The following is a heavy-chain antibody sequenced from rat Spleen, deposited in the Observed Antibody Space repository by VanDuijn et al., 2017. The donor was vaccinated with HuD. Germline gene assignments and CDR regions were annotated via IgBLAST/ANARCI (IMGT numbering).Heavy chain of an antibody. CDR1: GFTFSDYY. CDR3: TRDMYTTEGPFAY. J-gene: IGHJ3*01. Sequence: EVDLVESDGGLVQPGASLKLSCAASGFTFSDYYMSWIRQAPTKGLEWVASITNTGGSTYYPDSVKGRFTISRDTAKSTLYLQMNSLRSEDTATYYCTRDMYTTEGPFAYWGQGTLVTVSS. V-gene: IGHV5-31*01. D-gene: IGHD1-6*01. CDR2: ITNTGGST.